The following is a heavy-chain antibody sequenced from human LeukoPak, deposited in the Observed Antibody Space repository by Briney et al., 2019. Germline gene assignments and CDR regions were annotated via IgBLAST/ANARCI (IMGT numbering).Heavy chain of an antibody. D-gene: IGHD1-26*01. CDR3: ARGRSGSYSEFDY. CDR2: IFQSGSS. V-gene: IGHV4-38-2*02. J-gene: IGHJ4*02. CDR1: GFTTTYS. Sequence: PSETLSLTCTVSGFTTTYSWGWIRQPPGKGPEWIGTIFQSGSSYYNPSLKSRVTISRDTSKSQFFLKLSSVTAADTAVYYCARGRSGSYSEFDYWGQGTLVTVSS.